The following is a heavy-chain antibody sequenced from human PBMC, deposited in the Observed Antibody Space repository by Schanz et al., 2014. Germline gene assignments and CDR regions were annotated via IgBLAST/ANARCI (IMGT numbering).Heavy chain of an antibody. J-gene: IGHJ4*02. CDR2: IKGDSSVK. V-gene: IGHV3-7*01. CDR1: GFTFSDHW. D-gene: IGHD4-17*01. Sequence: EVQLVESGGGLVQPGGSLRLSCSASGFTFSDHWMSWVRQAPGKGLEWVANIKGDSSVKAYVDSVKGRFTISRDNSKNTLYLQMNSLRAEDTAVYYCYGDYRDYWGQGTLVTVSS. CDR3: YGDYRDY.